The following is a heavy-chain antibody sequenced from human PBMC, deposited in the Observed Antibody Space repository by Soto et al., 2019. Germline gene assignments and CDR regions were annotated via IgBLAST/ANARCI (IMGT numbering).Heavy chain of an antibody. D-gene: IGHD6-6*01. J-gene: IGHJ4*02. Sequence: SETLSLTCTVSGGSISSGGYYWSWIRQHPGKGLEWIGYIYYSGSTYYNPSLKSRVTISVDTSKNQFSLKLSSVTAADTAVYYCAKCITALGPIDYWGQGTLVTVSS. V-gene: IGHV4-31*03. CDR2: IYYSGST. CDR1: GGSISSGGYY. CDR3: AKCITALGPIDY.